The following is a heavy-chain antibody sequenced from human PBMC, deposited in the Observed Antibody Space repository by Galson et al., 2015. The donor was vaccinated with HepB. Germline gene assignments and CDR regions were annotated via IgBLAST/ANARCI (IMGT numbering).Heavy chain of an antibody. Sequence: SLRLSCAASGFIFSNYGMHWVRQAPGKGLEWVALISHDKSNKYYSDSVEGRFTVSRNYIKHTLHLQMNILRVEDSAVYYCAKECLPYYGFWSGHQKGGQGTQVTVSP. CDR2: ISHDKSNK. CDR3: AKECLPYYGFWSGHQK. CDR1: GFIFSNYG. J-gene: IGHJ4*02. V-gene: IGHV3-30*18. D-gene: IGHD3-3*01.